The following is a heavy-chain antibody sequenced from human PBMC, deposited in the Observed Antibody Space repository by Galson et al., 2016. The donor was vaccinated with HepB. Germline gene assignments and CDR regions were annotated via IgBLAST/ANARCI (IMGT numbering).Heavy chain of an antibody. Sequence: SVKVSCKASGDTFINYIVNWVRQAPGQGLEWMGRTVPVLGTANYAQKFQGRVVISADTSTTTVNMELSSLRSEDTAVNYCATVPGATGGTGGNWGSYRYATVKSHGMDVWGKGTTVIVSS. V-gene: IGHV1-69*08. CDR3: ATVPGATGGTGGNWGSYRYATVKSHGMDV. CDR1: GDTFINYI. J-gene: IGHJ6*04. CDR2: TVPVLGTA. D-gene: IGHD3-16*02.